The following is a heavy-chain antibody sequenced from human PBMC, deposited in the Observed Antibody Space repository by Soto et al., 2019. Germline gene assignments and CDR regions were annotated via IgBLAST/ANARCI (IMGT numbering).Heavy chain of an antibody. CDR1: GQSFSGHS. J-gene: IGHJ4*02. D-gene: IGHD1-1*01. V-gene: IGHV4-34*01. CDR3: ARGSGIVALPGELEDVKYDY. Sequence: QVQLQQWGAGLVKPSETLSLSCAVYGQSFSGHSWAWIRQPPGKGLEWIGEINESGSTYYNPSLTRRVTISTDTSKNQFSLKLSSVCAADTAAYFCARGSGIVALPGELEDVKYDYWGQGTLVNVSS. CDR2: INESGST.